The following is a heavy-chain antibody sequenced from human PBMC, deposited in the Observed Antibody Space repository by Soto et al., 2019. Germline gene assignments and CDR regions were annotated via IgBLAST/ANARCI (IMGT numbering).Heavy chain of an antibody. J-gene: IGHJ4*02. D-gene: IGHD2-15*01. Sequence: QIQLVQSGAEVKKPGASVRVSCKASGYTFTDHGITWVRQAPGQGLEWMGWISTNSGNSNSAQRFRGRVTMTRDTSPSTVYMEMRSLTSADTAVYYCAALGYFKDSGGYVWGQGTLVTVSS. CDR3: AALGYFKDSGGYV. CDR1: GYTFTDHG. V-gene: IGHV1-18*04. CDR2: ISTNSGNS.